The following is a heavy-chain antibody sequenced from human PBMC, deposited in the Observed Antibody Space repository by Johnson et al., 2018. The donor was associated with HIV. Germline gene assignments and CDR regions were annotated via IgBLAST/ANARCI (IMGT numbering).Heavy chain of an antibody. CDR2: ISYDGSSK. CDR3: ARARDWNYGDI. CDR1: RFTFNSYA. V-gene: IGHV3-30*14. J-gene: IGHJ3*02. Sequence: QVQLVESGGGLVQPGGSLRLSCAASRFTFNSYAMHWVRQAPGKGLEWVAVISYDGSSKYYADSVKGRFTISRDNSKNTLYLQMNSLRAEDTAVHYCARARDWNYGDIWGQGTMVTVSA. D-gene: IGHD1-7*01.